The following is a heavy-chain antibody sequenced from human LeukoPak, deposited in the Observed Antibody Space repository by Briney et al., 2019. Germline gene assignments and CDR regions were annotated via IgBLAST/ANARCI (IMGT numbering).Heavy chain of an antibody. D-gene: IGHD3-3*01. J-gene: IGHJ4*02. CDR2: IIPIFGTA. V-gene: IGHV1-69*01. CDR3: ARDPEAQYYDFWSGYFDY. Sequence: SVKVSCKASGGTFSSYAISWVRQAPGQGLEWMGGIIPIFGTANYAQKFQGRVTITADESTSTAYMELSSVRSEDTAVYYCARDPEAQYYDFWSGYFDYWGQGTLVTVSS. CDR1: GGTFSSYA.